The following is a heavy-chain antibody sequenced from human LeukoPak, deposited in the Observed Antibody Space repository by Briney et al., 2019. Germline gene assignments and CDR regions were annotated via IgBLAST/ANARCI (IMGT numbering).Heavy chain of an antibody. CDR2: IYYSGST. CDR3: ARAENYCTNGVCYRGVFDY. CDR1: GGSISSSSYY. Sequence: SETLSLTCTVSGGSISSSSYYWGWIRQPPGKGLEWIGSIYYSGSTYYNPSLKSRVTISVDTSKNQFSLKLSSVTAADTAVYYCARAENYCTNGVCYRGVFDYWGQGTLVTVSS. J-gene: IGHJ4*02. D-gene: IGHD2-8*01. V-gene: IGHV4-39*01.